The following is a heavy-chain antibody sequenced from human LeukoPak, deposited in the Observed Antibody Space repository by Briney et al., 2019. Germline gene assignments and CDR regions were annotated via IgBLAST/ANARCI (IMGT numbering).Heavy chain of an antibody. CDR2: INHSGST. CDR1: SGSFSGYY. J-gene: IGHJ3*02. Sequence: SETLSLTCAAYSGSFSGYYWSWICQPPGKGLEWIGEINHSGSTNYNPSLKSRVTISVDTSKNQFSLKLSSVTAADTAVYYCARGRLTTRYCSSTSCYGWAFDIWGQGTMVTVSS. V-gene: IGHV4-34*01. CDR3: ARGRLTTRYCSSTSCYGWAFDI. D-gene: IGHD2-2*01.